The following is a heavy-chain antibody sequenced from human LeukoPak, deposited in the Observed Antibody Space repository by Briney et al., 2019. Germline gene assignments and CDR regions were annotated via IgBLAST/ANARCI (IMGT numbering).Heavy chain of an antibody. CDR3: ARDSIAADGAGGY. Sequence: GGSLRLSCAAYGFTFSSYAMSWVRQVPGKGLEWVSVISGSGDNTYYADSAKGRFTISRDNSKNMLYLQMNSLRAEDTAVYYCARDSIAADGAGGYWGQGTLVTVSS. J-gene: IGHJ4*02. D-gene: IGHD6-13*01. CDR2: ISGSGDNT. CDR1: GFTFSSYA. V-gene: IGHV3-23*01.